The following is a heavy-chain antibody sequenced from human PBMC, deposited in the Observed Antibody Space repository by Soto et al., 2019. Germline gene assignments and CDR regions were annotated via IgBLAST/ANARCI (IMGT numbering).Heavy chain of an antibody. V-gene: IGHV3-48*01. CDR2: ITASSDII. CDR3: ARADGLGYCNGNSCFTL. CDR1: GFIFSSCK. Sequence: GGSLRLSCAASGFIFSSCKMSWVRQAPGKGLEWVADITASSDIIHYADSVKGRFTISRDNAKNSLYLQINSLRAEDSALYYCARADGLGYCNGNSCFTLWGQGTLVTVSS. D-gene: IGHD2-15*01. J-gene: IGHJ4*02.